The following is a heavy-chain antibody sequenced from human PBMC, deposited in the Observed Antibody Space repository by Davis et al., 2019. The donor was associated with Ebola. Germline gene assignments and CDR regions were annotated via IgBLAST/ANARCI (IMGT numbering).Heavy chain of an antibody. D-gene: IGHD3-22*01. J-gene: IGHJ4*02. Sequence: SETLSLTCAVYGGTFSDYYWSCIRQPPGKGLEWIGEVDHSGSTNYNPSFRSRVIVSEDASKNQFSLKLSSVTAADTAVYYCARPKYYYDSSGYYSYWGQGTLVTVSS. CDR3: ARPKYYYDSSGYYSY. V-gene: IGHV4-34*01. CDR2: VDHSGST. CDR1: GGTFSDYY.